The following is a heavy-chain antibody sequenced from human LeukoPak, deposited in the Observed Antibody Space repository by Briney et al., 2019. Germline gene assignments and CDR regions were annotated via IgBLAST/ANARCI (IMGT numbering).Heavy chain of an antibody. CDR3: ARGRYSGTTYYFDY. D-gene: IGHD5-12*01. CDR2: IKKDGSET. CDR1: GLTFSTSW. J-gene: IGHJ4*02. Sequence: PGGSLRLSCAASGLTFSTSWMSWVRQVPGKGLEWVANIKKDGSETYYVDSVKGRFTISRDNAKNSLYLQMNSLRAEDTAMYYCARGRYSGTTYYFDYWGQRTLVTVSS. V-gene: IGHV3-7*01.